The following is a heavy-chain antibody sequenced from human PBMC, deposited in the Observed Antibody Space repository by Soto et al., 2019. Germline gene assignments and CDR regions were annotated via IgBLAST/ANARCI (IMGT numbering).Heavy chain of an antibody. CDR1: GGSISSYY. D-gene: IGHD3-10*01. CDR2: IYYSGST. CDR3: ARASRGAFDI. J-gene: IGHJ3*02. Sequence: QVQLQESGPGLVNPSETLALTCNVSGGSISSYYWSWIRQPPGKGLEWIGYIYYSGSTNYNPSIKSRVTISVDTSKNQFSLKLSSVTAADTAVDYCARASRGAFDIWGQGTMVTVSS. V-gene: IGHV4-59*01.